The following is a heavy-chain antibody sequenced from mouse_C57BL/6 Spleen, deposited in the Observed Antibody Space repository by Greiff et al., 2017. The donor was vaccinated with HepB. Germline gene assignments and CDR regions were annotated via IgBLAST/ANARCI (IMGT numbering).Heavy chain of an antibody. Sequence: QVQLQQPGTELVKPGASVKLSCKASGYTFTSYWMHWVKQRPGQGLEWIGNINPSNGGTNYNEKFKSKATLTVDKSSSTAYMQLSSLTSEDSAVYYCERWGYYGSSSYWYFEGWGTGSTVTVS. CDR2: INPSNGGT. CDR1: GYTFTSYW. J-gene: IGHJ1*03. D-gene: IGHD1-1*01. V-gene: IGHV1-53*01. CDR3: ERWGYYGSSSYWYFEG.